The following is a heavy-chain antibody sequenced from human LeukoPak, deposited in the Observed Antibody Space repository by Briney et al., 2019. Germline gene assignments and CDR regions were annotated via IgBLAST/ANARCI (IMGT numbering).Heavy chain of an antibody. Sequence: GSSVKVSCKASGGTFSSYAITWVRQAPGQGREWMGGIIPFFGIRNYAQKFQGRVTMTADDSTRTAYMELISLRTQDTAVYYCARDRDSSGYYYGRNCFDPWGQGTLVTVSS. CDR1: GGTFSSYA. CDR3: ARDRDSSGYYYGRNCFDP. V-gene: IGHV1-69*01. CDR2: IIPFFGIR. D-gene: IGHD3-22*01. J-gene: IGHJ5*02.